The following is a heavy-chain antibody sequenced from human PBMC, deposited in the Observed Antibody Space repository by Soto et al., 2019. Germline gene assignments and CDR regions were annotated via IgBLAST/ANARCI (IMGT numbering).Heavy chain of an antibody. CDR3: ARDAVTGNGEWDSYDP. J-gene: IGHJ5*02. CDR1: GFRIGAYA. V-gene: IGHV3-23*01. D-gene: IGHD6-19*01. Sequence: EVHLLESGGGLVPLGGSLRLSCVASGFRIGAYAMNWVRQVPGRGLEWVSSFDGQTETSYADSVRGRFTVSRDNSKNTLYLQMSGLRAEDTAMFYCARDAVTGNGEWDSYDPWGRGTLVTVTS. CDR2: FDGQTET.